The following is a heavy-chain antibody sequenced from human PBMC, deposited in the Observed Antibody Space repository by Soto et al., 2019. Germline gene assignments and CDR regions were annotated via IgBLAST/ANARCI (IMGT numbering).Heavy chain of an antibody. J-gene: IGHJ6*02. CDR2: IYYSGST. V-gene: IGHV4-39*01. CDR3: ASGRGPAAGTPTLNYYYHGMDV. CDR1: XGSISSSSYY. Sequence: TLSLACTVSXGSISSSSYYWGWIRQPPGKGLEWIGSIYYSGSTYYNPSLKSRVTISVDTSKNQFSLKLSSVIAADTAVYYCASGRGPAAGTPTLNYYYHGMDVWGQGTTVTVS. D-gene: IGHD6-13*01.